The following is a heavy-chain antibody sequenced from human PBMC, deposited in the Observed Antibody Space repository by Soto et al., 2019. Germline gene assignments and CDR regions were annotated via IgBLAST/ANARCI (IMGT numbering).Heavy chain of an antibody. CDR3: ARGRYHELWGHEPCDY. V-gene: IGHV3-30-3*01. Sequence: QVQLVESGGGVVQPGRSLRLSCAASGFTFGTYAMHWVRQAPGKGLEWVAVVSASGSNMYYADSVKGRFTISRDNSKNXLYLQMNSLRAEDTAVFYCARGRYHELWGHEPCDYWGQGTLVTVSS. CDR2: VSASGSNM. J-gene: IGHJ4*02. D-gene: IGHD3-16*01. CDR1: GFTFGTYA.